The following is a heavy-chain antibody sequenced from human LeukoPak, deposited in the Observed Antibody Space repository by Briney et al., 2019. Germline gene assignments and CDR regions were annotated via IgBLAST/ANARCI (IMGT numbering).Heavy chain of an antibody. CDR2: IKHSGST. J-gene: IGHJ2*01. CDR3: ARGRYDSSGYHYWYFDL. V-gene: IGHV4-34*01. CDR1: GGSFSGYY. D-gene: IGHD3-22*01. Sequence: SQTLSLTCAVYGGSFSGYYWSWIRQPPGKGLEWIGEIKHSGSTNYNPTLKGRVTISVDTSKNQFSLKLSSVTAADTAVYYCARGRYDSSGYHYWYFDLWGRGTLVTVSS.